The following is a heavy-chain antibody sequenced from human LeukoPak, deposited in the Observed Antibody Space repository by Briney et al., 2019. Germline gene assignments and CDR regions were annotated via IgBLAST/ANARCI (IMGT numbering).Heavy chain of an antibody. CDR3: ARDRVVDTAMAHFDY. Sequence: GGSLRLSCAASGFTFSGDNMNWVRQAPGKGLEWVSFISNSGNYIKYADSVKGRFTISRDNAKNSLYLQMNSLRAEDTAVYYCARDRVVDTAMAHFDYWGQGTLVTVSS. V-gene: IGHV3-21*01. D-gene: IGHD5-18*01. CDR1: GFTFSGDN. CDR2: ISNSGNYI. J-gene: IGHJ4*02.